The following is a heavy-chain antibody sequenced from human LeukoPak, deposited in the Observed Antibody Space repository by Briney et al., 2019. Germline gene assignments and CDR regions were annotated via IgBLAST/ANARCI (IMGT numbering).Heavy chain of an antibody. CDR3: ARGRYSSSSSPIDY. Sequence: GGSLRLSCAASGFTFSNYAMSWVRQAAGKGLEWVSGVSGNGDSAYYADSVKGRCTISRDNSKNTLYLQMNSLRAEDTAVYYCARGRYSSSSSPIDYWGQGTLVTVSP. J-gene: IGHJ4*02. CDR1: GFTFSNYA. V-gene: IGHV3-23*01. CDR2: VSGNGDSA. D-gene: IGHD6-6*01.